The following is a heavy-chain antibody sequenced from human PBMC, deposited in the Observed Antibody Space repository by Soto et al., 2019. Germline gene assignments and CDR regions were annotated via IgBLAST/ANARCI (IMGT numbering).Heavy chain of an antibody. CDR2: IIPIFGTA. J-gene: IGHJ4*02. V-gene: IGHV1-69*13. Sequence: ASVKVSCKASGGTFSSYAISWVRQAPGQGLEWMGGIIPIFGTANYAQKFQGRVTITADESTSTAYMELSSLRSEDTAVYYCAGGVPGARGIPDYWGQGTLVTVS. CDR1: GGTFSSYA. D-gene: IGHD3-10*01. CDR3: AGGVPGARGIPDY.